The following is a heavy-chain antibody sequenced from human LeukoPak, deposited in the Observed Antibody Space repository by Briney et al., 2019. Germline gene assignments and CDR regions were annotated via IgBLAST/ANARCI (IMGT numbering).Heavy chain of an antibody. V-gene: IGHV4-34*01. J-gene: IGHJ4*02. CDR1: GGSFSGYY. CDR2: INHSGST. Sequence: SETLSLTCAVYGGSFSGYYWSWIRQPPGKGPEWIGEINHSGSTNYNPSLKSRVTISVDTSKNQFSLKLSSVTAADTAVYYCARVSHTYSSSWDYWGQGTLVTVSS. CDR3: ARVSHTYSSSWDY. D-gene: IGHD6-13*01.